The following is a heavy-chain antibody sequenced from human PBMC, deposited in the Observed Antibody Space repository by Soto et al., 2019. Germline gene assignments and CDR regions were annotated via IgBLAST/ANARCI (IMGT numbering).Heavy chain of an antibody. CDR2: IYPGDSDT. D-gene: IGHD3-22*01. CDR3: ARQIFKGYDSSGYYPRPQFDY. V-gene: IGHV5-51*01. CDR1: GYSFTSYW. Sequence: PGESLKISCKGSGYSFTSYWIGWVRQMPGKGLEWMGIIYPGDSDTRYSPSFQGQVTISADKSISTAYLQWSSLKASDTAMYYCARQIFKGYDSSGYYPRPQFDYWGQGTLVTVSS. J-gene: IGHJ4*02.